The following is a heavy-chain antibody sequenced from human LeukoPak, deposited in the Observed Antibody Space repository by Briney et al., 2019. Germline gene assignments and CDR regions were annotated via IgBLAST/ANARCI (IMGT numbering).Heavy chain of an antibody. V-gene: IGHV3-30-3*01. Sequence: GGSLRLSCAASGFTFSTYAMHWVRQAPGRGLEWVAAISSDGNHKHFADSVRGRFTISRDNSKNTLFLQMNSLRPDDTAVYYCARDRLPPPGVYCFDPWGQGTLVTVSS. CDR2: ISSDGNHK. J-gene: IGHJ5*02. CDR3: ARDRLPPPGVYCFDP. D-gene: IGHD5-12*01. CDR1: GFTFSTYA.